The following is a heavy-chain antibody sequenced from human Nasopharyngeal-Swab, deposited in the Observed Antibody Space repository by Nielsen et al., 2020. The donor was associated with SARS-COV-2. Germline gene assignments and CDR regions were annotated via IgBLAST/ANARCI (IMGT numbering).Heavy chain of an antibody. CDR2: ISGSGGST. V-gene: IGHV3-23*01. J-gene: IGHJ4*02. CDR1: GFTFSSYA. CDR3: AKDSRWFGSRN. Sequence: GGSLRLSCAASGFTFSSYAMSWVRQAPGKGLEWVPAISGSGGSTYYADSVKGRFTISRDNSKNTLYLQMNSLRAEDTAVYYCAKDSRWFGSRNWGQGTLVTVSS. D-gene: IGHD3-10*01.